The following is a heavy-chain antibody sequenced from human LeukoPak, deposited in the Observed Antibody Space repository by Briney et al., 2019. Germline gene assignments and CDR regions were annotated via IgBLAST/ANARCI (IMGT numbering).Heavy chain of an antibody. CDR3: ARGHYSSGCRLDY. CDR1: GGSISSYY. Sequence: PSETLPLTCTVSGGSISSYYWSWIRQPPGKGLEWIGYIYYSGSTKYNPSLKSRVTISVDTSKNQFSLELSSVTAADTAVYYCARGHYSSGCRLDYWGQGTLVTVSS. J-gene: IGHJ4*02. D-gene: IGHD6-19*01. CDR2: IYYSGST. V-gene: IGHV4-59*01.